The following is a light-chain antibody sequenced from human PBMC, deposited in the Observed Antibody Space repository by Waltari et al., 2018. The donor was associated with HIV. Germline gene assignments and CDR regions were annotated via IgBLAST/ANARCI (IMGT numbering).Light chain of an antibody. CDR1: SSDVGGYNY. Sequence: QPPSASGSPGQSVTISCTGTSSDVGGYNYVSWYRHHPGKAPKLMIYEVSKRPSGVPDRFSGSKSGNTASLTVSGLQAEDEADYYCSSYAGSNNLVFGGGTKLTVL. V-gene: IGLV2-8*01. CDR3: SSYAGSNNLV. CDR2: EVS. J-gene: IGLJ2*01.